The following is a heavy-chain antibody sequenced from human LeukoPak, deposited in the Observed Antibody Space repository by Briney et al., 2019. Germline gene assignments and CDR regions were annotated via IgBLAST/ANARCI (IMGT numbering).Heavy chain of an antibody. CDR3: AKVGVTTTYYYGMDV. V-gene: IGHV3-9*01. CDR2: ISWNSGSI. Sequence: GGSPRLSCAASGFTFDDYAMHWVRQAPGKGLEWVSGISWNSGSIGYADSVKGRFTISRDNAKNSLYLQMNSLRAEDTALYYCAKVGVTTTYYYGMDVWGQGTTVTVSS. J-gene: IGHJ6*02. D-gene: IGHD4-17*01. CDR1: GFTFDDYA.